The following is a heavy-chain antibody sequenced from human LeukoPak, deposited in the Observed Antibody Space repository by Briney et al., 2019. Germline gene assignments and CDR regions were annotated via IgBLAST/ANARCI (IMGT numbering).Heavy chain of an antibody. CDR2: IYPGDSDT. J-gene: IGHJ3*02. CDR3: ARQEGYCGGDCLVRHAFDI. CDR1: GYTFTSYW. D-gene: IGHD2-21*02. Sequence: HGESLKISCKGSGYTFTSYWIGWVRQMPGKGLEWMGIIYPGDSDTRYSPSFQGQVTISADKSISTAYLQWSSLKASDTAMYYCARQEGYCGGDCLVRHAFDIWGQGTMVTVSS. V-gene: IGHV5-51*01.